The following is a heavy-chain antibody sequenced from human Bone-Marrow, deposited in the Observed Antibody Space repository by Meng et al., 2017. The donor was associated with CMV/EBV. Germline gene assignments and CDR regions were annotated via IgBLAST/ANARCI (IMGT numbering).Heavy chain of an antibody. D-gene: IGHD3-22*01. CDR3: ARDRMIVLGYGMDV. Sequence: ESLKISCAASGFTFRSYSLNWVRQAPGKGLEWVSSISSSSSYIYYAASVKGRFTISRDNAKNSLYLQMNSPRAEDTAVYYCARDRMIVLGYGMDVWGQGTTVTVSS. CDR1: GFTFRSYS. CDR2: ISSSSSYI. J-gene: IGHJ6*02. V-gene: IGHV3-21*01.